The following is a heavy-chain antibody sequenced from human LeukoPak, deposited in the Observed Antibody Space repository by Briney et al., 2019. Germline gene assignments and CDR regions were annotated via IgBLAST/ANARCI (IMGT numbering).Heavy chain of an antibody. J-gene: IGHJ4*02. CDR2: ISSSSSYI. Sequence: GGSLRLSCAASGFTFSSYAMNWVRQAPGKGLEWVSSISSSSSYIYYADSVKGRFTISRDNAKNSLYLQMNSLRAEDTAVYYCARRVGYCSGGSCYRPFDYWGQGTLVTVSS. CDR3: ARRVGYCSGGSCYRPFDY. CDR1: GFTFSSYA. V-gene: IGHV3-21*01. D-gene: IGHD2-15*01.